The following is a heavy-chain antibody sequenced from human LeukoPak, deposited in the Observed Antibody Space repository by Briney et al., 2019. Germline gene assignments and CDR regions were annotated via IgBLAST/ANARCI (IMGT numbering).Heavy chain of an antibody. CDR2: ISTYTGNT. J-gene: IGHJ4*02. CDR1: GYTFPTYG. V-gene: IGHV1-18*01. D-gene: IGHD6-19*01. CDR3: ARDHPRRISGWYGKYSGNNYLDSPSSFDS. Sequence: GASVKVSCKASGYTFPTYGISWVRQARGQGLEWMGWISTYTGNTKYAQKFQGRVTMTTDTSTRTAYMDLRSLRSDDTAVYYCARDHPRRISGWYGKYSGNNYLDSPSSFDSWGQGTLVTVSS.